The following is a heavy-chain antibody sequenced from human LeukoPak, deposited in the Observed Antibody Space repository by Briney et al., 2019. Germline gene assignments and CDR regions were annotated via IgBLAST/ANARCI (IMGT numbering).Heavy chain of an antibody. CDR3: ARVDDFWSGYYFDY. CDR2: IYYSGST. V-gene: IGHV4-39*07. D-gene: IGHD3-3*01. Sequence: PSETLSLTCTVSGGSISSSSYYWGWIRQPPGKGLEWIGSIYYSGSTYYNPSLKSRVTISVDTSKNQFSLKLSSVTAADTAVYYCARVDDFWSGYYFDYWGQGTLVTVSS. J-gene: IGHJ4*02. CDR1: GGSISSSSYY.